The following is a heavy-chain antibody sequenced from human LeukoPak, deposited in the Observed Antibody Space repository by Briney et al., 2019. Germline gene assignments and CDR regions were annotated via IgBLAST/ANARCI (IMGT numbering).Heavy chain of an antibody. D-gene: IGHD2-8*01. V-gene: IGHV6-1*01. CDR3: ARSFNGFIDS. Sequence: SQTLSLTCAISGDSISSNSAAWDWIRQSPPRGLEWLGRTYYRSKWYNGYAVSVKSRITINPDTSKNQFSLQLNSVTPEDAAMYYCARSFNGFIDSWGQGTLVTVSS. J-gene: IGHJ4*02. CDR2: TYYRSKWYN. CDR1: GDSISSNSAA.